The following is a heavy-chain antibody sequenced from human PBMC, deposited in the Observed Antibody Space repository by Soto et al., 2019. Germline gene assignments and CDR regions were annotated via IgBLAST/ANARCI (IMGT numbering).Heavy chain of an antibody. V-gene: IGHV3-30-3*01. D-gene: IGHD1-1*01. CDR2: ISYDGSNK. Sequence: QVQLVESGGGVVQPGRSLRLSCAASGFTFSSYAMHWVRQAPGKGLEWVAVISYDGSNKYYADSVKGRFTISRDNSKNTLYLQMNSLRAEDTAVYYCARGTAGDYFAYWGQGTLVTVSS. CDR3: ARGTAGDYFAY. J-gene: IGHJ4*02. CDR1: GFTFSSYA.